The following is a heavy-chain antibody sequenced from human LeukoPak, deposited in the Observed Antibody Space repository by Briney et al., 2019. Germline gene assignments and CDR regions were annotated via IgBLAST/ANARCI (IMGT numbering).Heavy chain of an antibody. CDR1: GGSFSGYY. D-gene: IGHD2-15*01. CDR3: ARGGFPVWFDP. J-gene: IGHJ5*02. V-gene: IGHV4-34*01. CDR2: INHSGST. Sequence: SETLSLTCAVYGGSFSGYYWSWIRQPPGKGLAWIGEINHSGSTNYNPTLKSRVTISVDTSKNQFSLKLSSVTAADTAVYYCARGGFPVWFDPWGQGTLVTVSS.